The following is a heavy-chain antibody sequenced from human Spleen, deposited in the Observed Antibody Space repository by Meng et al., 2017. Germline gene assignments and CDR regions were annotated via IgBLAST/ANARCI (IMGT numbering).Heavy chain of an antibody. J-gene: IGHJ3*02. CDR2: INWNGGST. Sequence: GESLKISCAASGFTFDDYGMSWVRQAPGKGLEWVSGINWNGGSTGYADSVKGRFTISRDNAKNSRYLQMNSLRAEDTALYYCARDSSSSVGLGDAFDIWGQGTMVTVSS. D-gene: IGHD6-13*01. V-gene: IGHV3-20*04. CDR3: ARDSSSSVGLGDAFDI. CDR1: GFTFDDYG.